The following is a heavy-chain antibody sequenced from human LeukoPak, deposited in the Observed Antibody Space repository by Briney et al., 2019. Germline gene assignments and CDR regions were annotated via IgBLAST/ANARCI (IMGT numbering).Heavy chain of an antibody. CDR3: ARVQLWLHYYGMDV. V-gene: IGHV1-3*01. Sequence: GASVTVSCKASGYTFTSYAMHWVRQAPGQRLEWMGWINAGNGNTKYSQKFQGRVTITRDTSASTAYMELSSLRSEDTAVYYCARVQLWLHYYGMDVWGQGTTVTVSS. J-gene: IGHJ6*02. CDR1: GYTFTSYA. CDR2: INAGNGNT. D-gene: IGHD5-18*01.